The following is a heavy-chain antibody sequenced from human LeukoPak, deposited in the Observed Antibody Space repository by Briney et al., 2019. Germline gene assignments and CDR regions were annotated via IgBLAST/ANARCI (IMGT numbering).Heavy chain of an antibody. CDR2: IYSGGST. V-gene: IGHV3-53*01. J-gene: IGHJ4*02. CDR3: ASTQQRITMVRGTTERDYYFDY. D-gene: IGHD3-10*01. Sequence: GGSLRLSCAASGFTVSSNYMSWVRQAPGKGLEWVSVIYSGGSTYYADSEKGRFTISRDNSKNTLYLQMNSLRAEDTAVYYCASTQQRITMVRGTTERDYYFDYWGQGTLVTVSS. CDR1: GFTVSSNY.